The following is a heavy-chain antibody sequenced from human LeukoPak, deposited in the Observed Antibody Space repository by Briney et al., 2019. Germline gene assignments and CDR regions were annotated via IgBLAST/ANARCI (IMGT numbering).Heavy chain of an antibody. V-gene: IGHV1-18*01. CDR3: ARDKGTMIVVDGSNWFDP. D-gene: IGHD3-22*01. Sequence: GASVKVSCKASGYTFTSYGISWVRQAPGQGLEWMGWISAYNGNTNYAQKFQGRVTMTRDTSISTAYMELSRLRSDDTAVYYCARDKGTMIVVDGSNWFDPWGQGTLVTVSS. CDR1: GYTFTSYG. CDR2: ISAYNGNT. J-gene: IGHJ5*02.